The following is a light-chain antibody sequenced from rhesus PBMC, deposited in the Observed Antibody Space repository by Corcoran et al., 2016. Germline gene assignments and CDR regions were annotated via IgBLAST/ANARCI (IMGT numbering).Light chain of an antibody. J-gene: IGKJ3*01. Sequence: DIQMTQSPSSLSASVGDRVTITCRASQGISSYLAWYQQKPGKAPKPLIYYASNLESGVPSRFSGSGSCTEFTLTISSLQPEDFATYYCQQYNRDPFTFGPGTKLDIK. CDR3: QQYNRDPFT. CDR1: QGISSY. V-gene: IGKV1-37*01. CDR2: YAS.